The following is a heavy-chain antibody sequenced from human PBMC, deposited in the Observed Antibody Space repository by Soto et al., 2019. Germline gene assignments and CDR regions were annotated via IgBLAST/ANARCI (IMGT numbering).Heavy chain of an antibody. CDR3: AADDIAASI. Sequence: SETLSLTCTVSGGSISSYYWSWIRQPPGKGLEWIGYIYYSGSTNYNPSLKSRVTISVDMSTSTTYMELSSLRSEDTAVYYCAADDIAASIWGQGTLVTVSS. V-gene: IGHV4-59*08. D-gene: IGHD6-25*01. J-gene: IGHJ4*02. CDR1: GGSISSYY. CDR2: IYYSGST.